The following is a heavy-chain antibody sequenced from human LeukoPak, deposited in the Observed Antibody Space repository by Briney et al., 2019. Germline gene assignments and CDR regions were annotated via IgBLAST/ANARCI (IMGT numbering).Heavy chain of an antibody. Sequence: GGSLRLSCEASGFTFSSYWMSWVRQAPGKGLEWVANIKQDGSEKKYLDSVKGRFTISRDNAKNSLYLQMNSLRAEDTAVYYCARVLHKRNYDSSDYYGYWGQGTLVTVSS. V-gene: IGHV3-7*04. CDR2: IKQDGSEK. CDR3: ARVLHKRNYDSSDYYGY. CDR1: GFTFSSYW. J-gene: IGHJ4*02. D-gene: IGHD3-22*01.